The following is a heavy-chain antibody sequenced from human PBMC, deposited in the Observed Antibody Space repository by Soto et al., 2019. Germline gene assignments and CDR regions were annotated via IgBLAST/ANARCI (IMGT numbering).Heavy chain of an antibody. CDR3: ARGGARTIFGVVIIPDNWFDP. J-gene: IGHJ5*02. CDR2: INPNSGGT. V-gene: IGHV1-2*02. CDR1: GYTFTAYY. D-gene: IGHD3-3*01. Sequence: ASVKVSCKASGYTFTAYYMHWVRQAPGQGLEWMGWINPNSGGTNYAQKFQGRVTMTRDTSTSTAYMELSSLRSEDTAVYYCARGGARTIFGVVIIPDNWFDPWGQGTLVTVSS.